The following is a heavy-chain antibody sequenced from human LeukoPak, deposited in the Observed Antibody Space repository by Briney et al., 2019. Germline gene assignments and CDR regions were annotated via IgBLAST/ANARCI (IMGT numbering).Heavy chain of an antibody. V-gene: IGHV3-21*01. D-gene: IGHD2-2*01. Sequence: GGSLRLSCAASGFTFSSYSMNWVRQAPGKGLEWVSSISSSSSYIYYADSVKGRFTISRDNAKNSLYLQMNSLRAEDMAVYYCARDGIVVVPAAHNWFDPWGQGTLVTVSS. CDR3: ARDGIVVVPAAHNWFDP. J-gene: IGHJ5*02. CDR1: GFTFSSYS. CDR2: ISSSSSYI.